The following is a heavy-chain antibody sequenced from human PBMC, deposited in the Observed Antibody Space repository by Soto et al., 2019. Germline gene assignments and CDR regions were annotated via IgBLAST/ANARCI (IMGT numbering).Heavy chain of an antibody. D-gene: IGHD1-1*01. CDR3: AGDPWRTHPEADFDV. Sequence: LSLTCTVSGGSISSAGYYWSWIRQHPGKGLEWIGYIYFSGVTYYNPSLESRVTISVDTSKNQFSLRLSSVTAADTAVYYCAGDPWRTHPEADFDVWGQGTKVTVSS. V-gene: IGHV4-31*03. J-gene: IGHJ3*01. CDR1: GGSISSAGYY. CDR2: IYFSGVT.